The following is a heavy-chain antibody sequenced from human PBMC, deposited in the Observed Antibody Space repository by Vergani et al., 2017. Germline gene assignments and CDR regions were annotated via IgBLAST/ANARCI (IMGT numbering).Heavy chain of an antibody. CDR3: AKGTTIGARXFDY. CDR1: GFIFSNHA. D-gene: IGHD1-26*01. Sequence: EVRLLESGGGLLRPGGSLRLSCAASGFIFSNHAMNWIRQVPGKGLEWISGISGGGDRTFYADSVKGRFTISRDNSKNTLYLQMNSLRAEDTAVYYCAKGTTIGARXFDYWGQGTLVTVSS. CDR2: ISGGGDRT. V-gene: IGHV3-23*01. J-gene: IGHJ4*02.